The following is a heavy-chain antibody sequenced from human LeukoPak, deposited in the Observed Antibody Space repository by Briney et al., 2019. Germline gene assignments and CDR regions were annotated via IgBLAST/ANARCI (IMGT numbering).Heavy chain of an antibody. Sequence: SQTLSLTCTVSGGSISSGGYYWSWIRQHPGKGLEWIGYIYYSGSTYYNPSLKSRVTISVDTSKNQFSLKLSSVTAADTAVYYCARASGYSYGPRPIDYWGQGTLVTVSS. V-gene: IGHV4-31*03. CDR1: GGSISSGGYY. CDR3: ARASGYSYGPRPIDY. CDR2: IYYSGST. D-gene: IGHD5-18*01. J-gene: IGHJ4*02.